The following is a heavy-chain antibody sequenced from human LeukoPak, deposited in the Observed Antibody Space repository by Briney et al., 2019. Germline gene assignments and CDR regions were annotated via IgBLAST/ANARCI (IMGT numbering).Heavy chain of an antibody. J-gene: IGHJ4*02. Sequence: GESLRLSCAASGFTFSSYAMSWVRQAPGKGLEWVSAIRGSGGGTYHADSVKGRFTISRDNSKNTLYLQMNSLRDEDTALYYCAKAGIGVVGYFDYWGQGTLVTVSS. CDR1: GFTFSSYA. V-gene: IGHV3-23*01. D-gene: IGHD6-19*01. CDR3: AKAGIGVVGYFDY. CDR2: IRGSGGGT.